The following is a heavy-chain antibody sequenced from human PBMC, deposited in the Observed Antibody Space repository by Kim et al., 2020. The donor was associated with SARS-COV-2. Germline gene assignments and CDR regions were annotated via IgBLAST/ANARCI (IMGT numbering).Heavy chain of an antibody. J-gene: IGHJ4*02. CDR1: GYSISSGYY. D-gene: IGHD4-17*01. Sequence: SETLSLTCTVSGYSISSGYYWGWIRQPPGKGLEWIGNIYHSGSTYYNPSLKSRVTISVDTSKNQFSLRLSSVTAADTAVYYCARGRTSDYWGQGTLVTVSS. CDR2: IYHSGST. V-gene: IGHV4-38-2*02. CDR3: ARGRTSDY.